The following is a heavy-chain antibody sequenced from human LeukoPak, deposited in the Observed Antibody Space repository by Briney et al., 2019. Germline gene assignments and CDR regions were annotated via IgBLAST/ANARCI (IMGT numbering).Heavy chain of an antibody. D-gene: IGHD2-2*01. CDR1: GFTFTTYS. J-gene: IGHJ4*02. CDR3: ARDRADYCSSASCPQDY. CDR2: ISSSGTYM. Sequence: GGSLRLSCAASGFTFTTYSMHWVRQAPGKGLERVSSISSSGTYMYYADSVKGRFTISRDNAKNSLYLQMNSLSAEDTAVYYCARDRADYCSSASCPQDYWGQGTLVTVSS. V-gene: IGHV3-21*01.